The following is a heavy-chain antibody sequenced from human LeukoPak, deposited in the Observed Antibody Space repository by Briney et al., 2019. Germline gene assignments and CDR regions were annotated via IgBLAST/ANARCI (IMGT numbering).Heavy chain of an antibody. D-gene: IGHD5-18*01. CDR2: IYYSGRT. V-gene: IGHV4-59*01. CDR1: GGSTSGYY. Sequence: SETLSLTCTVSGGSTSGYYWSWIRQPPGKGLEWIGYIYYSGRTNYNPSLKSRVTISVDTSKNQFSLTLSSVTAADTAVYYCARGQKYRNGYTVTELGSGYFDYWGQGTLVTVSS. CDR3: ARGQKYRNGYTVTELGSGYFDY. J-gene: IGHJ4*02.